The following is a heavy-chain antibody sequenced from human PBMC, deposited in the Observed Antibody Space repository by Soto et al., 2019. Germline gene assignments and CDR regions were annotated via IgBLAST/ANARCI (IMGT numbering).Heavy chain of an antibody. CDR3: ARDLSYDILTGYPYFDY. Sequence: QVQLVQSEAEVKKPGASVKVSCKASGYTFTSYGISWVRQAPGQGLEWMGWISAYNGNTNYAQKLQGRVTMTTDTSTSTAYMELRSLRSDDTAVYYCARDLSYDILTGYPYFDYWGQGTLVTVSS. D-gene: IGHD3-9*01. CDR2: ISAYNGNT. V-gene: IGHV1-18*01. J-gene: IGHJ4*02. CDR1: GYTFTSYG.